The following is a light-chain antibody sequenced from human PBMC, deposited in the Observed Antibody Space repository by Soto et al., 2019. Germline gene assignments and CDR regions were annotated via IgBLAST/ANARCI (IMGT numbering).Light chain of an antibody. V-gene: IGKV3-15*01. Sequence: ETVLTQSPATLSVSPGERATLSCRASQSISSNLAWFQPKPGQDPRLRIYDAYTMATGFPARFSVSGSGTEFTLTISSLQSEDFAVYYCQQYASSRTFGQGTKVDIK. J-gene: IGKJ1*01. CDR2: DAY. CDR3: QQYASSRT. CDR1: QSISSN.